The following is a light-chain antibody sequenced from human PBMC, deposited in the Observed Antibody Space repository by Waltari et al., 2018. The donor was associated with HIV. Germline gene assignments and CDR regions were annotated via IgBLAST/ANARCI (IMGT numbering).Light chain of an antibody. V-gene: IGLV2-11*01. J-gene: IGLJ3*02. Sequence: QSALTQPRSVSGSPGQSVNISCTGTSRAVGGYNYVSWSQPHPTKAPELTIYDVSKRPSGVPDRFSGSKSGNTASLTISGLQAEDEADYYCCSYAGTYTWVFGGGTKLTVL. CDR2: DVS. CDR1: SRAVGGYNY. CDR3: CSYAGTYTWV.